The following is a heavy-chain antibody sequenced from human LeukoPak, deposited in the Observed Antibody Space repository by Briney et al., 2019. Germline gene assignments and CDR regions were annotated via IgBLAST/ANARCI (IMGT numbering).Heavy chain of an antibody. Sequence: SETLSLTCTVSGGSISSYYWGWIRQPPGKGLEWIGHIYYSGSTNYNPSLRSRVTISLDTSRNQFSLRLSSVTAADTAVYYCARIVVVPAAVKLAYYFDYWGQGTLVTVSS. CDR3: ARIVVVPAAVKLAYYFDY. V-gene: IGHV4-59*08. D-gene: IGHD2-2*01. J-gene: IGHJ4*02. CDR2: IYYSGST. CDR1: GGSISSYY.